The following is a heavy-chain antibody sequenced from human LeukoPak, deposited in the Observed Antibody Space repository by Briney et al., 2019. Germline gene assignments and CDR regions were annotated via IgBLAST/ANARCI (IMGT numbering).Heavy chain of an antibody. Sequence: PGGSLRLSCAASGFTFSSYAMHWVRQAPGKGLEWVAVISYDGSNKYYADSVKGRFTISRDNSKNTLYLQMNSLRAEDTAVYYCASGHSSGWYWNAYYGMDVWGQGTTVTVSS. J-gene: IGHJ6*02. CDR3: ASGHSSGWYWNAYYGMDV. D-gene: IGHD6-19*01. CDR2: ISYDGSNK. V-gene: IGHV3-30-3*01. CDR1: GFTFSSYA.